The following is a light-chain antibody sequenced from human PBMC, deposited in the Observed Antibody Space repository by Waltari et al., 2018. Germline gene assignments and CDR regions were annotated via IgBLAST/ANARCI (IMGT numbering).Light chain of an antibody. CDR2: DAS. J-gene: IGKJ2*01. CDR1: QSVSST. CDR3: QQYNKWPSYT. Sequence: EIVMTQSPATLSLSPGERATLSCRASQSVSSTLAWYQQKPGQAPRLLIYDASTRATGIPARFSGSGSGTEFTLTISSLQSEDFAGYYCQQYNKWPSYTFGQGTKVEIK. V-gene: IGKV3-15*01.